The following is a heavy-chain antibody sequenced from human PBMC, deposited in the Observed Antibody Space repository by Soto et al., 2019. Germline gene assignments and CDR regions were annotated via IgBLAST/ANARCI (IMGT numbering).Heavy chain of an antibody. V-gene: IGHV3-13*01. D-gene: IGHD3-22*01. CDR3: ARAPYDSSGAYFDY. J-gene: IGHJ4*02. Sequence: TGGSLRLSCAASGFTFSSYDMHWVRQATGKGLEWVSAIGTAGDTYYPGSVKGRFTISRENAKNSLYLQMNSLRAGDTAVYYCARAPYDSSGAYFDYWGQGTLVTVSS. CDR1: GFTFSSYD. CDR2: IGTAGDT.